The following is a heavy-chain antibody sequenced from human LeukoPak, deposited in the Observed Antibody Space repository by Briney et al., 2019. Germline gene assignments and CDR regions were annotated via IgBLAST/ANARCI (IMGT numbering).Heavy chain of an antibody. CDR1: GYTFTSYG. Sequence: GSVKVSCKASGYTFTSYGISWVRQAPGQGLEWMGWISAYNGNTNYAQKLQGRVTMTTDTSTSTAYMELRSLRSDDTAVYYCARDFSVELLWMDGMDVWGQGTTVTVSS. D-gene: IGHD1-26*01. CDR2: ISAYNGNT. J-gene: IGHJ6*02. CDR3: ARDFSVELLWMDGMDV. V-gene: IGHV1-18*01.